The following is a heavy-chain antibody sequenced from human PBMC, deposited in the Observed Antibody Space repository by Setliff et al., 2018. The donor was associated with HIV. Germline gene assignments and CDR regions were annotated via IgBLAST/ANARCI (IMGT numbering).Heavy chain of an antibody. J-gene: IGHJ4*02. V-gene: IGHV3-48*03. CDR3: VRDGYNNWDLDH. D-gene: IGHD5-12*01. CDR1: GFTFSSSE. CDR2: ITGSGSTI. Sequence: GGSLRLSCTASGFTFSSSEMTWVRQAPGKGLEWVSYITGSGSTIYYVDSGKGRFTISRDSTKNSLYLQMNSLRAEDTAMYYCVRDGYNNWDLDHWGQGTLVTVSS.